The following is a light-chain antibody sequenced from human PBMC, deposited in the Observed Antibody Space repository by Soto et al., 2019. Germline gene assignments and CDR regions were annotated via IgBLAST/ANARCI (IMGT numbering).Light chain of an antibody. CDR1: TNDVGGYNY. V-gene: IGLV2-14*01. CDR2: EVS. CDR3: NSYTSSTSRPYV. J-gene: IGLJ1*01. Sequence: QSALTQPASVSGSPGQSITISCTGTTNDVGGYNYVSWYQQHPGKAPKLLIFEVSSRPSGVSNRFSGSKSGNTASLTIPALQAEDEADYSCNSYTSSTSRPYVFGTGTKVTVL.